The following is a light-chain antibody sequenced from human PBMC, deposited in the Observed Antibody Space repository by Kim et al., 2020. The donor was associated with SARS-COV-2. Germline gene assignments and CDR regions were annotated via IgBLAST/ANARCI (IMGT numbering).Light chain of an antibody. V-gene: IGKV3-15*01. CDR2: GAS. J-gene: IGKJ2*01. CDR1: QSISNN. CDR3: HQYNDWPPGDT. Sequence: EIVMTQSPATLSVSPGERATLSCRASQSISNNLAWYQHKPGQAPRLLMYGASTRATGIPSRFSGSGSGTDFTLTVSSLQSEDFAVYYCHQYNDWPPGDTFGQGNKLEI.